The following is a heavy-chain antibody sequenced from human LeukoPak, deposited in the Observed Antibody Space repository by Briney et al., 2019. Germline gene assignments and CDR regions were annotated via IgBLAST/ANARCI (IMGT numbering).Heavy chain of an antibody. Sequence: ASVKVSCKASGYTFTSYGISWVRQATGQGLEWMGWISAYNGNTNYAQKLQGRVTMTTDTSTSTAYMELRSLRSDDTAVYYCARDPLDYGDYDNAFDIWGQGTMVTVSS. CDR3: ARDPLDYGDYDNAFDI. D-gene: IGHD4-17*01. J-gene: IGHJ3*02. CDR2: ISAYNGNT. V-gene: IGHV1-18*01. CDR1: GYTFTSYG.